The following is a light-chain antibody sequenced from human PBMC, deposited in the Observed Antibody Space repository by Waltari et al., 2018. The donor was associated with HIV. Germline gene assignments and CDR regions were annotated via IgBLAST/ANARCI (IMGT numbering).Light chain of an antibody. CDR2: EVT. J-gene: IGLJ3*02. CDR3: CSYAGSSTWV. Sequence: SALTQPASVSASPGQSITIPCPGTSSAVGSYSLVPWYQQHPDTAPKLIIYEVTKRPSGISNRFSGSKSGNTASLTISGLQAEDEADYYCCSYAGSSTWVFGGGTKLTVL. V-gene: IGLV2-23*02. CDR1: SSAVGSYSL.